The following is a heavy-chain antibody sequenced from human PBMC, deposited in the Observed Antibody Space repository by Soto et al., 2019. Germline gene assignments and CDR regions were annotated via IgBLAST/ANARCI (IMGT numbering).Heavy chain of an antibody. CDR1: GFTFSSYW. D-gene: IGHD3-9*01. CDR3: AREYYDILTGYYVDS. J-gene: IGHJ4*02. Sequence: PGGSLRLSCAASGFTFSSYWMHWVRQAPGKGLVWVSRINSDGSSTSYADSVKGRFTISRDNAKNTLYLQMNSLRAEDTAVYYCAREYYDILTGYYVDSWGQGPLVTVS. CDR2: INSDGSST. V-gene: IGHV3-74*01.